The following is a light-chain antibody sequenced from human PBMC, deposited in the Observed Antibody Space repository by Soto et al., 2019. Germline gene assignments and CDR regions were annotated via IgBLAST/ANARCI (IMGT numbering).Light chain of an antibody. CDR1: SSDVGAYKY. V-gene: IGLV2-14*03. CDR2: DVT. CDR3: NSYTTRGTHV. Sequence: QSALTQPASVSGSPGQSITISCTGSSSDVGAYKYVSWFQQHPGKAPKLVIYDVTSRASGVSYRFSGSKSGNTASLTISGLQAEDEADYYCNSYTTRGTHVFGTGTKLTVL. J-gene: IGLJ1*01.